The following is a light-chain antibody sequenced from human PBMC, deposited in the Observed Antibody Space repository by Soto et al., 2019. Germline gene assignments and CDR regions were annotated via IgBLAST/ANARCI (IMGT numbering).Light chain of an antibody. J-gene: IGLJ1*01. Sequence: QSALTQPRSVSGSPGQSVTISCTGTRSDVGGYNYVSWYQQHPGKVPKLMIYDVTKRPSGVPDRFSGSKSGNTASLTISGLQAEDEADYFCCSYAGSFTVVFGTGTKVTVL. CDR1: RSDVGGYNY. CDR3: CSYAGSFTVV. V-gene: IGLV2-11*01. CDR2: DVT.